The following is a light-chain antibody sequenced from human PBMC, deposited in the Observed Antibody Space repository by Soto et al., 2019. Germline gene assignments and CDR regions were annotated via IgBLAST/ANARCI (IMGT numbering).Light chain of an antibody. J-gene: IGLJ3*02. Sequence: QSVLTQPPSASGTPGQRVTISCSGSSSNIGSNTVNWYHQLPGTAPKLLMYTNNQRPSGVPDRFSGSKSGTSASLAINGLQSEDEADYYCAAWDDSLNGVVFGGGTKVTVL. V-gene: IGLV1-44*01. CDR2: TNN. CDR3: AAWDDSLNGVV. CDR1: SSNIGSNT.